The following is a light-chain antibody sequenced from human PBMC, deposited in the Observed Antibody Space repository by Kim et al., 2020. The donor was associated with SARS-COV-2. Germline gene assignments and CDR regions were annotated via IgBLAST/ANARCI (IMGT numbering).Light chain of an antibody. CDR2: KAS. J-gene: IGKJ2*01. CDR1: QNIKNW. Sequence: DIQMTQSPSTLSASVGDRVTITCRASQNIKNWLAWYQQKPGRAPKLLIYKASNLDAGVPSRFSGVGFGTEFTLTISSLQPDDFATYYCQQYTGSYAFGQGTKLEI. CDR3: QQYTGSYA. V-gene: IGKV1-5*03.